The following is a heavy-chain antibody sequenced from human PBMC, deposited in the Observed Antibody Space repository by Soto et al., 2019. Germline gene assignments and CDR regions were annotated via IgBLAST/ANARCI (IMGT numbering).Heavy chain of an antibody. D-gene: IGHD5-18*01. CDR3: ARRTWIQLWPPAY. Sequence: ASVKVSCKASGYTFTSYAMHWVRQAPGQRLEWMGWINAGNGNTKYSQKFQGRVTITRDTSASTAYMELSSLRSEDTAVYYCARRTWIQLWPPAYWGQGTLVTVSS. J-gene: IGHJ4*02. CDR1: GYTFTSYA. CDR2: INAGNGNT. V-gene: IGHV1-3*01.